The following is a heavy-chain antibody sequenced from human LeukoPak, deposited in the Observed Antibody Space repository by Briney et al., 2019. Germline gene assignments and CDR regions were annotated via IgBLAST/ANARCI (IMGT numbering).Heavy chain of an antibody. CDR3: AKAGVVAAKGVGYFDY. D-gene: IGHD2-15*01. Sequence: GGSLRLSCAASGFTFSSYAMSWVRQAPGKGLEWVSAISGSGGSTYYADSVKGRFTISRDNSKNTLYLQMNSLRAEDTAVYYCAKAGVVAAKGVGYFDYWGQGTLVTVSS. CDR1: GFTFSSYA. J-gene: IGHJ4*02. V-gene: IGHV3-23*01. CDR2: ISGSGGST.